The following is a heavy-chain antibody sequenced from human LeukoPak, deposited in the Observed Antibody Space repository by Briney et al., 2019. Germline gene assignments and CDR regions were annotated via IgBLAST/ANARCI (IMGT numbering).Heavy chain of an antibody. CDR2: ISGSGGST. V-gene: IGHV3-23*01. CDR1: GFTFSSYG. D-gene: IGHD2-2*01. Sequence: GGSLRLSCAASGFTFSSYGMSWVRQAPGKGLEWVSAISGSGGSTYYADSVKGRFTISRDNSKNTLYLQMNSLRAEDTAVYYCAKAGEYCSSTSCYGWFDPWGQGTLVTVSS. J-gene: IGHJ5*02. CDR3: AKAGEYCSSTSCYGWFDP.